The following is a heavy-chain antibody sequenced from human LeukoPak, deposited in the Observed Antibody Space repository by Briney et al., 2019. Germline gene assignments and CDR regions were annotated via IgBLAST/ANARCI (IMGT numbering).Heavy chain of an antibody. V-gene: IGHV4-39*01. CDR3: ASLSDTAMANFDY. J-gene: IGHJ4*02. CDR1: GGSISSSSYY. D-gene: IGHD5-18*01. Sequence: SETLSLTCTVSGGSISSSSYYWGWIRQPPGKGLEWIGSIYYVGSTYYNPSLKSRVTISVDTSKNQFSLKLSSVTAADTAVYYCASLSDTAMANFDYWGQGTLVTVSS. CDR2: IYYVGST.